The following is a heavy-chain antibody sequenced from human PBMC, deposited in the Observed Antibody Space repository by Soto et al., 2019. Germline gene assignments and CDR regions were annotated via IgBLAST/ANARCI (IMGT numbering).Heavy chain of an antibody. Sequence: EVQLLESGGGLVQPGGSLRLSCAASGFTFSSYAMSWVRQAPGKGLEWVSAISGSGGSTYYADSVKGRFTISRDNSKNKLYLQMNSLRAEDTAVYYCAKDQGYDILTGYAYWGQGTLVTVSS. CDR1: GFTFSSYA. D-gene: IGHD3-9*01. CDR2: ISGSGGST. J-gene: IGHJ4*02. V-gene: IGHV3-23*01. CDR3: AKDQGYDILTGYAY.